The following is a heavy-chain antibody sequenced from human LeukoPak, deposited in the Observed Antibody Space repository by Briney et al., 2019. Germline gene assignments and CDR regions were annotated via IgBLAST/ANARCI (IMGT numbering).Heavy chain of an antibody. V-gene: IGHV1-8*01. CDR2: MNPNSGNT. CDR1: GYTFTSYD. J-gene: IGHJ6*03. D-gene: IGHD2-2*01. Sequence: ASVKVSCKASGYTFTSYDINWVRQATGQGLEWMGWMNPNSGNTGYAQKFQGRVTMTRNTSISTAYMELSSLRSEDTAVYYCARGPFARRYCSSTSCPSDYMDVWGKGTTVTVS. CDR3: ARGPFARRYCSSTSCPSDYMDV.